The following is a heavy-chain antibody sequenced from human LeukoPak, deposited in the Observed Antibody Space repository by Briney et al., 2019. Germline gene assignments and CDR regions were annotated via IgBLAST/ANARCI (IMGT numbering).Heavy chain of an antibody. D-gene: IGHD4-17*01. J-gene: IGHJ4*02. CDR1: GFTFSSYG. CDR2: VNSDGSST. CDR3: VSGDYGNY. V-gene: IGHV3-74*01. Sequence: PGRSLRLSCAASGFTFSSYGMHWVRQAPGKGLVWVSRVNSDGSSTNYADSVEGRFTVSRDNAKNTLFLQMNSLRVEDTALYYCVSGDYGNYWGQGTLVTVSS.